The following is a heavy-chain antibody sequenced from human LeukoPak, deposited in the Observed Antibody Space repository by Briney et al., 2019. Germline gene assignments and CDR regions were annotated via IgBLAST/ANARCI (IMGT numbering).Heavy chain of an antibody. Sequence: GGSLRLSCAASGFTFDDYGMSWVRQAPGKGLEWVSGINWNGGSTGYADSVKGRFTISRDNAKNSLYLQMDSLRAGDTALYYCARERTYYYDSNPDYFDYWGQGTLVTVSS. V-gene: IGHV3-20*04. CDR1: GFTFDDYG. CDR2: INWNGGST. D-gene: IGHD3-22*01. J-gene: IGHJ4*02. CDR3: ARERTYYYDSNPDYFDY.